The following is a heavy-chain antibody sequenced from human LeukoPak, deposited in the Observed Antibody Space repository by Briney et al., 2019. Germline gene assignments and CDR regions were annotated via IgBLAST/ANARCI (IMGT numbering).Heavy chain of an antibody. CDR2: IYYSGST. Sequence: SETLCLTRTVSGGPISSYYWGWMRQPPGKGLEWVGSIYYSGSTYYNPSLKSRVTISVENSRNQISLKLSSMTASDTAVYYCARGSSTDYYDTGGSYYETFFDYWGQGTLVTVSS. D-gene: IGHD3-22*01. CDR1: GGPISSYY. V-gene: IGHV4-39*07. CDR3: ARGSSTDYYDTGGSYYETFFDY. J-gene: IGHJ4*02.